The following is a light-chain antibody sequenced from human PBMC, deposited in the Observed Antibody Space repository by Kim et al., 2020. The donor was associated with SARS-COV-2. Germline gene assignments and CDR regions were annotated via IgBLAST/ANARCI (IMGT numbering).Light chain of an antibody. V-gene: IGKV3-20*01. CDR3: QQYDTSPIT. CDR2: GAS. Sequence: EIVLTQSPGTLSLSPGERATLSCRASQSVGTYLAWYQQKPGQAPRLLIQGASSRSTGIPDRFSGSGSGTDFTLTISRLKPEDFAVYYCQQYDTSPITFGQGTRLEIK. CDR1: QSVGTY. J-gene: IGKJ5*01.